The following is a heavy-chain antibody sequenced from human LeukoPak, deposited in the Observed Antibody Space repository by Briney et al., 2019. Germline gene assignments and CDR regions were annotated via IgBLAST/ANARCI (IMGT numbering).Heavy chain of an antibody. D-gene: IGHD3-22*01. CDR1: GITLNNYD. Sequence: GGSLRLSCAVSGITLNNYDMNWVRLAPGKGLEWVAGISGSGGRTNYADSVKGRFTISRDNAKNTLYLQMNSLRAEDTAMYFCAKRGVVIRVILVGFHKEAYYFDSWGQGALVTVSS. CDR3: AKRGVVIRVILVGFHKEAYYFDS. CDR2: ISGSGGRT. V-gene: IGHV3-23*01. J-gene: IGHJ4*02.